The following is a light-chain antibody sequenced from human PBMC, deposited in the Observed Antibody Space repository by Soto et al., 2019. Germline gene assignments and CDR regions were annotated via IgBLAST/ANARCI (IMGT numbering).Light chain of an antibody. CDR3: QHYVTSLTT. CDR2: GAS. CDR1: QSVTSNY. J-gene: IGKJ1*01. Sequence: EIVLTQSPGTLSLSPGGRATLSCWASQSVTSNYLAWYQQKPGQAPRLLIFGASIRVTGIPDRFIGSGSGTDFTLTITRLEPEDFAVYYCQHYVTSLTTFGQGTKVDIK. V-gene: IGKV3-20*01.